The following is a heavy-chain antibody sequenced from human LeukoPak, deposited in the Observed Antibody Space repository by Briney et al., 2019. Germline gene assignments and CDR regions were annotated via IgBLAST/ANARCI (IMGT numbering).Heavy chain of an antibody. Sequence: SETLSLTCAVYGGSFSGYYWSWIRQPPGKGLEWIGEINHSGSTNYNPSLKSRVTISVDTSKNQFSPKLSSVTAADTAVYYCARLNGSSRLFDYWGQGTLVTVSS. V-gene: IGHV4-34*01. J-gene: IGHJ4*02. CDR2: INHSGST. CDR1: GGSFSGYY. D-gene: IGHD1-26*01. CDR3: ARLNGSSRLFDY.